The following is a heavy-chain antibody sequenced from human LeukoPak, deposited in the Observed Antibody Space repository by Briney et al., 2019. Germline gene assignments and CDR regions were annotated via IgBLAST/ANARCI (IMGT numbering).Heavy chain of an antibody. CDR3: AKDFGDRPLRFLEWLFY. J-gene: IGHJ4*02. V-gene: IGHV3-43*02. Sequence: GGSLRLSCAASGFTFSNYAMHWVRQVPGKGLEWLSLISGNGDNTDYADSVKGRFTISRDNSKNTLYLQMNSLRAEDTAVYYCAKDFGDRPLRFLEWLFYWGQGTLVTVSS. D-gene: IGHD3-3*01. CDR2: ISGNGDNT. CDR1: GFTFSNYA.